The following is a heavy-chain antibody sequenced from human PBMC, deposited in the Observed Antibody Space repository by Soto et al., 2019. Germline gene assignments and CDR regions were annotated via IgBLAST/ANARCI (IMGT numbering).Heavy chain of an antibody. CDR1: GYIFTTSA. J-gene: IGHJ5*02. D-gene: IGHD2-15*01. CDR2: INTGNGNT. Sequence: QIQLVQSGAEVKKPGASVRVSCMTSGYIFTTSAMHWVRLAPGQRLEWLGWINTGNGNTQYSQNFQGRVTITRDTSAKTAYMELSSLRSEDTAVYYCARDRATGFGSVVRRNWLDPWGPGTLVTVSS. V-gene: IGHV1-3*04. CDR3: ARDRATGFGSVVRRNWLDP.